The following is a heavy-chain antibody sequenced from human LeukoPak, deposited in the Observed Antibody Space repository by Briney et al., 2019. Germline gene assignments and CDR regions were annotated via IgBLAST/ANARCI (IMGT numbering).Heavy chain of an antibody. J-gene: IGHJ4*02. V-gene: IGHV5-10-1*01. D-gene: IGHD6-13*01. CDR2: IDPSDSYT. Sequence: GESLKISCKCSGNSFTSYWISGRRPMAGKGLEWLGRIDPSDSYTNYRRSFQGHVTISAEKSISTAYLQWSSLKASDTAMYYCARLSGIAAAGGKWGQGTLVTVSS. CDR1: GNSFTSYW. CDR3: ARLSGIAAAGGK.